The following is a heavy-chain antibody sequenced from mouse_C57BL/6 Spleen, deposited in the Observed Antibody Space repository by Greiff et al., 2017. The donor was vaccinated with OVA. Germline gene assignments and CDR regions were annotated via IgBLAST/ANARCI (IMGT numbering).Heavy chain of an antibody. D-gene: IGHD2-12*01. Sequence: QVQLQQSGAELMKPGASVKLSCKASGYTFTGYWIEWVKQRPGHGLEWIGEILPGSGCPNYNEKFKGTATFTADTSSNTAYMHLSSLTTEDSAIYYCAREDYSPSDYFDYWGQGTTLTVSS. CDR3: AREDYSPSDYFDY. CDR2: ILPGSGCP. J-gene: IGHJ2*01. CDR1: GYTFTGYW. V-gene: IGHV1-9*01.